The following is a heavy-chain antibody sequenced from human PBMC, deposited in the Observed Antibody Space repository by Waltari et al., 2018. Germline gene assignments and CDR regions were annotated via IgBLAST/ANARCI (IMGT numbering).Heavy chain of an antibody. Sequence: QLQLQESGPGLVKPSETLSLTCTVSGGSISSSSYYWGWIRQPPGKGLEWIGSIYYSGDNYDTPSLKSRVTISVDTSKNQFSLKLSSVTAADTAVYYCARHRRPRIAAAGVYYGMDVWGQGTTVTVSS. CDR2: IYYSGDN. J-gene: IGHJ6*02. CDR1: GGSISSSSYY. V-gene: IGHV4-39*01. CDR3: ARHRRPRIAAAGVYYGMDV. D-gene: IGHD6-13*01.